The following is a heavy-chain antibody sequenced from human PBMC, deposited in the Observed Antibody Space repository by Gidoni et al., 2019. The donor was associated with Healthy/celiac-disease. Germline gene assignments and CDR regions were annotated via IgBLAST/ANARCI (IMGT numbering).Heavy chain of an antibody. V-gene: IGHV1-69*01. J-gene: IGHJ5*02. D-gene: IGHD3-22*01. CDR1: GGPFSSYA. CDR2: IIPIFGTA. Sequence: QVQLVQSGAEVKKPGSSVKVSCKASGGPFSSYALSWVRKAPVQGLEWMGGIIPIFGTANYAQKFQGSVTITADESTSTAYMELSSLRSEDTAVYYCARDPYYYDSSGYYEVNWFDPWGQGTLVTVSS. CDR3: ARDPYYYDSSGYYEVNWFDP.